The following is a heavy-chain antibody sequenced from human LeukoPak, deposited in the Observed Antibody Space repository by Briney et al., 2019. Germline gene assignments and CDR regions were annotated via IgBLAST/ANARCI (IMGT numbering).Heavy chain of an antibody. CDR1: GFTFSGSA. J-gene: IGHJ5*02. V-gene: IGHV3-7*04. CDR3: ARTLRRSSWLFFDP. D-gene: IGHD6-13*01. CDR2: IKQDGSEK. Sequence: PGGSLRLSCTASGFTFSGSAMHWVRQASGKGLEWVANIKQDGSEKYYVDSVKGRFTISRDNAKNSLYLQMNSLRAEDTAVYYCARTLRRSSWLFFDPWGQGTLVTVSS.